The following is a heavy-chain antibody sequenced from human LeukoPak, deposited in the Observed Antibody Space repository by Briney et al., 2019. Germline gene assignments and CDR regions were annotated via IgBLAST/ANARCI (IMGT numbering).Heavy chain of an antibody. CDR1: GYTFSNYA. CDR3: ARLKEDRRLVCDY. CDR2: INVGNGAT. V-gene: IGHV1-3*01. Sequence: ASVKVSRKASGYTFSNYAIHWVRQAPGQRPEWMGWINVGNGATKYSQKLQGRVTFTTDTPASTAYMELSSLRSEDTAVYYCARLKEDRRLVCDYWGQGTLVIVSS. J-gene: IGHJ4*02. D-gene: IGHD2-8*01.